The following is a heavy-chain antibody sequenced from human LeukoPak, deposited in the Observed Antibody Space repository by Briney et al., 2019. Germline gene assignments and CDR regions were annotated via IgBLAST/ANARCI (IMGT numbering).Heavy chain of an antibody. Sequence: ASVKVSCKASGYTFSSYAMNWVRQAPGQGLEWMGWINTNSGNPTYAQGLTGRFVFSLDTSVSTAYLQISSLKAEDTAVYYCARDYRGYCTNGVCPIDYWGQGTLVTVSS. CDR3: ARDYRGYCTNGVCPIDY. CDR1: GYTFSSYA. V-gene: IGHV7-4-1*02. D-gene: IGHD2-8*01. CDR2: INTNSGNP. J-gene: IGHJ4*02.